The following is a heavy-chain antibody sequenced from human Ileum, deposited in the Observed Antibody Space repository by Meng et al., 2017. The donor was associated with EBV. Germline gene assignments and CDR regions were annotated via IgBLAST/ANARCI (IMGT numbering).Heavy chain of an antibody. CDR1: GGSISSGDYY. J-gene: IGHJ2*01. Sequence: VQLAESGPVLVKPSPTLSITCTVSGGSISSGDYYWSWIRQHPGKGLEWIGYIYYSGSTYYNPSLKSRVTISVDTSKNQFSLKLSSVTAADTAVYYCARGYYDSSGYGYWYFDLWGRGTLVTVSS. D-gene: IGHD3-22*01. CDR2: IYYSGST. CDR3: ARGYYDSSGYGYWYFDL. V-gene: IGHV4-30-4*01.